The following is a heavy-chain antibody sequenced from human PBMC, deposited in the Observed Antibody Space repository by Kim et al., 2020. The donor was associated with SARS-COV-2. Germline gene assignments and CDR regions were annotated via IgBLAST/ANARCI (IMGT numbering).Heavy chain of an antibody. V-gene: IGHV1-18*01. CDR3: ARDKGGYDVTFDY. Sequence: YARKLQGRVTMTTETSTSTAYMELRSLRSDDTAVYYCARDKGGYDVTFDYWGQGTLVTVSS. D-gene: IGHD5-12*01. J-gene: IGHJ4*02.